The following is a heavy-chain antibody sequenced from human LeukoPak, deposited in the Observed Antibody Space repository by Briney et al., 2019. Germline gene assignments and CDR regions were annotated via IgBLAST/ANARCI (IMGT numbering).Heavy chain of an antibody. CDR3: ARDRGNTVTTPLGWFDP. V-gene: IGHV4-31*01. CDR1: GDSISSGGYY. J-gene: IGHJ5*02. CDR2: IYYSGST. Sequence: PSETLSLTCTVSGDSISSGGYYWRWIRQHPGKGLEWIGYIYYSGSTYYNPSLKSQVTISVDTSKNQFSLKLSSVTAADTAVYYCARDRGNTVTTPLGWFDPWGQGTLVTVSS. D-gene: IGHD4-17*01.